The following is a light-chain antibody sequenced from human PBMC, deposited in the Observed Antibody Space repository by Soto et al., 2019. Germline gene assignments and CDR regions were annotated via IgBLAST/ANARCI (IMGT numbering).Light chain of an antibody. J-gene: IGLJ2*01. CDR1: SGHSSYS. CDR3: QTWDTGIQV. V-gene: IGLV4-69*01. Sequence: QLVLTQSPSASASLGASVKLTCTLSSGHSSYSIAWHQQQPDKGPRYLMKLNSDGSHNKGDGIPDRFSGSSSGAERYLTISSLQSEDEADYYCQTWDTGIQVFGGGTKVTVL. CDR2: LNSDGSH.